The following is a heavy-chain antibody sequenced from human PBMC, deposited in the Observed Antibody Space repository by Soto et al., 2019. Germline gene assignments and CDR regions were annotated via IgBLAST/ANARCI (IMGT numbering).Heavy chain of an antibody. CDR3: ARGYGDYWYDFDY. Sequence: LSLTCTVSGGSISSGGYSWSWIRQHPGKGLEWIWYIYYSGSTYYNPSLKSRVTISVDTSKNQFSLKLSSVTAADTAVYYCARGYGDYWYDFDYWGQGTLVTVSS. D-gene: IGHD4-17*01. CDR2: IYYSGST. CDR1: GGSISSGGYS. V-gene: IGHV4-31*03. J-gene: IGHJ4*02.